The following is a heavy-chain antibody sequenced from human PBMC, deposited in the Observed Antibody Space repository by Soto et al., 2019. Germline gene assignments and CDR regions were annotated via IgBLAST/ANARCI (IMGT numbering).Heavy chain of an antibody. CDR2: INWDGDFL. CDR3: GLGSSSSFYSLNY. CDR1: GITFDDLA. Sequence: EVQLVESGGGLVQPGRSLRLSCAASGITFDDLAMHWVRQAPGKGLEWVSGINWDGDFLDYADSVKGRLTISRDKAKNSLYLQMSSLRREDTALYFCGLGSSSSFYSLNYWGQGTLVTVSS. V-gene: IGHV3-9*01. D-gene: IGHD6-6*01. J-gene: IGHJ4*02.